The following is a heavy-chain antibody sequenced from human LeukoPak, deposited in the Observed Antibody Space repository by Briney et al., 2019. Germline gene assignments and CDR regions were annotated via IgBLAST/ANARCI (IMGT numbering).Heavy chain of an antibody. CDR3: ARDYIVATVHFDY. Sequence: GSLRLSCAASGFPFNTYWMSWVRQPPGKGPEWVANIRQDGNEKYYVDSVRGRFTISRDNAKNTLYLQMNSLRAEDTAVYYCARDYIVATVHFDYWGQGTLVTVSS. CDR1: GFPFNTYW. J-gene: IGHJ4*02. V-gene: IGHV3-7*01. CDR2: IRQDGNEK. D-gene: IGHD5-12*01.